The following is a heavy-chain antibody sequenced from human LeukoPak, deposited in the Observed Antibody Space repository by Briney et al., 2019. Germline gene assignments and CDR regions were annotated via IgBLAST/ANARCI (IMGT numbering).Heavy chain of an antibody. CDR1: GDTFSSYY. D-gene: IGHD3-22*01. Sequence: ASVKVSCKASGDTFSSYYMHWVRQAPGQGLGWMGIINPSGGSISYAQKFQGRVTMTRDMSTSTVYMELSSLRSEDTAVYYCARGRHYYESSDYYYEGDGFGVWGQGTMVTVSS. CDR3: ARGRHYYESSDYYYEGDGFGV. J-gene: IGHJ3*01. CDR2: INPSGGSI. V-gene: IGHV1-46*01.